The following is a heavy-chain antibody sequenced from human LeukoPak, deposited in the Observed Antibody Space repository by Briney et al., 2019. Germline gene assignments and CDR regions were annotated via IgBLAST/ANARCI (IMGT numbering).Heavy chain of an antibody. CDR2: IYYSGRT. V-gene: IGHV4-30-4*08. J-gene: IGHJ6*03. Sequence: SETLSLTCTVSAGSISSGEYYWSWIRQPPGKGLEWIGYIYYSGRTYYNPSLKSRLAITVDTSKNQFSLKLNSVTAAVTAVYYCARYYDFLSYMDVWGKGTTVTVSS. D-gene: IGHD3-3*01. CDR1: AGSISSGEYY. CDR3: ARYYDFLSYMDV.